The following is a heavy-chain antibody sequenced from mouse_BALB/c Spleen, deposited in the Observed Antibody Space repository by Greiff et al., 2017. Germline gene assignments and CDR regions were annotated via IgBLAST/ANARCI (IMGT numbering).Heavy chain of an antibody. D-gene: IGHD4-1*01. V-gene: IGHV5-12-1*01. J-gene: IGHJ2*01. CDR2: ISSGGGST. CDR3: ARQGWDGVFDY. CDR1: GSASSSNA. Sequence: EVKLVESGGGLVKPGGSLKLSGAASGSASSSNAWSGVRQTPGKRLEWVAYISSGGGSTYYPDTVKGRFTISRDNAKNTLYLQMSSLKSEDTAMYYCARQGWDGVFDYWGQGTTLTVSS.